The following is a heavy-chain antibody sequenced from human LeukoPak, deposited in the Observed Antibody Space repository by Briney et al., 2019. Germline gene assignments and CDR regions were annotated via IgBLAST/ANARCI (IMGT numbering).Heavy chain of an antibody. D-gene: IGHD6-13*01. CDR3: AKDGSSRGYSSSPDWFDP. CDR2: IRYDGSNK. Sequence: PGGSLRLSCAASGFSFSSYGMHWVRQAPGKGLEWVAFIRYDGSNKYYADSVKGRFTISRDNSKNTLYLQMNSLRAEATAVYYCAKDGSSRGYSSSPDWFDPWGQGTLVTVSS. V-gene: IGHV3-30*02. CDR1: GFSFSSYG. J-gene: IGHJ5*02.